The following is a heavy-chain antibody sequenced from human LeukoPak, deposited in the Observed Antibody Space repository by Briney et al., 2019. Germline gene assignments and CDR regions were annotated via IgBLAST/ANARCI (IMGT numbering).Heavy chain of an antibody. Sequence: GGSLRLSCAASGFTFSNYWMHWVRQAPGKGLVWVSRVNSDGSSTIYADSVKGRFTISRDNAKNTLYLHVNSLRAEDTAVYYCASMHYDSSGYPFDYWGQGTLVTVSS. CDR3: ASMHYDSSGYPFDY. CDR2: VNSDGSST. D-gene: IGHD3-22*01. V-gene: IGHV3-74*01. J-gene: IGHJ4*02. CDR1: GFTFSNYW.